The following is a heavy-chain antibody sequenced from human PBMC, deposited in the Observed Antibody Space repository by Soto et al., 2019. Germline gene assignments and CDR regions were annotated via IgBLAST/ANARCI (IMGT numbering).Heavy chain of an antibody. V-gene: IGHV4-39*01. CDR2: IYYSGST. CDR3: ARLLGRLHNYYDSN. Sequence: QLQLQESGPGLVKPSETLSLTCTVSGGSISSSSYYWGWIRQPPGKGLEWIGSIYYSGSTYYNPSLKSRVTISVDTSTNQFSLKLSSVTAADTAVYYCARLLGRLHNYYDSNWGQGTLVTVSS. D-gene: IGHD3-22*01. CDR1: GGSISSSSYY. J-gene: IGHJ4*02.